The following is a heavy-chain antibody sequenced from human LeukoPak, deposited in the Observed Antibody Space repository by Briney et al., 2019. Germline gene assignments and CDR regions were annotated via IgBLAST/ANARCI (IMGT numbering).Heavy chain of an antibody. Sequence: ASVKVSCKTSGYTFTNYGVSWVRQAPGQGLEWVGWISGYNGNTNYAQKLQGRVTMTTDTSTSTAYMELRSLRSDDTAVYYCARDFMIATGYFQHWGQGTLVTVSS. D-gene: IGHD6-25*01. CDR3: ARDFMIATGYFQH. J-gene: IGHJ1*01. V-gene: IGHV1-18*01. CDR1: GYTFTNYG. CDR2: ISGYNGNT.